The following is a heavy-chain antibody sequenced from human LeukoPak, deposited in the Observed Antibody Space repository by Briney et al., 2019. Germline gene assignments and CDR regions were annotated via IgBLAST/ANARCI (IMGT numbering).Heavy chain of an antibody. J-gene: IGHJ5*02. CDR3: ASRPRGYSGGSCYSGDWFDP. Sequence: SVKVSCKASGGTFSSYTISWVRQAPGQGLEWMGRIIPILGIANYAQKFQGRVTITADKSTSTAYMELSSLRSEDTAVYYCASRPRGYSGGSCYSGDWFDPWGQGTLVTVSS. V-gene: IGHV1-69*02. CDR1: GGTFSSYT. CDR2: IIPILGIA. D-gene: IGHD2-15*01.